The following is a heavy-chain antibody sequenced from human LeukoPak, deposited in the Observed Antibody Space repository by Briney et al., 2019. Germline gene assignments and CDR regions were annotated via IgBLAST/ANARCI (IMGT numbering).Heavy chain of an antibody. CDR2: IYTSGST. CDR1: GGSIISGSYY. Sequence: SQTMSLICTVSGGSIISGSYYWSWIRQPAGKGLEWIGRIYTSGSTNYNPSLKSRFTISVDTSKNQFSLKLSSVTAADTAVYYCARAFDPWGQGTLVTVSS. CDR3: ARAFDP. V-gene: IGHV4-61*02. J-gene: IGHJ5*02.